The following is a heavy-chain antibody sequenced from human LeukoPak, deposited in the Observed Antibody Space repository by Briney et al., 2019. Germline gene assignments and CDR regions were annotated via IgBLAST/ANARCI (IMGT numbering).Heavy chain of an antibody. CDR2: TYYSSKWYN. J-gene: IGHJ4*02. CDR3: ARGFLKTGFDY. V-gene: IGHV6-1*01. CDR1: GDRVSGNSRA. Sequence: SQTLSLTGAISGDRVSGNSRAWNWIRQSPSKPPQRLGRTYYSSKWYNDYALFVKSRIIISPDTSGNQFFLHLNSVTPEDTAVYYCARGFLKTGFDYWGQGTLVTVSS. D-gene: IGHD3-9*01.